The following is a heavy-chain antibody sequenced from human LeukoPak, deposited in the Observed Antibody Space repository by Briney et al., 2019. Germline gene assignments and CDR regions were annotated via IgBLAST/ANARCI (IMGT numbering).Heavy chain of an antibody. CDR2: IYYSGST. V-gene: IGHV4-39*07. J-gene: IGHJ3*02. D-gene: IGHD3-22*01. CDR3: ARMGYYDSSGHYRGAFDI. Sequence: SETLSLTCTVSGGSISSSSYYWGWIRQPPGKGLEWIGIIYYSGSTYYNPSLKSRVTLSVDTSKNQFSLKLSSVTAADTAVYYCARMGYYDSSGHYRGAFDIWGQGTMVTVSS. CDR1: GGSISSSSYY.